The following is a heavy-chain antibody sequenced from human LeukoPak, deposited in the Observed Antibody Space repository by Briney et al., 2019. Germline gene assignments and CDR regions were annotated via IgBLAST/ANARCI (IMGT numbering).Heavy chain of an antibody. CDR2: INAGNGNT. CDR3: ARDSGSGNNDY. Sequence: ASVKVSCKAAGYTFTSYAMHWVRQAPGQRLEWMGWINAGNGNTKYSQNFQGRVTFISNTSATTAFMELSSLRSEDAAVYYCARDSGSGNNDYWGQGTLVTVSS. V-gene: IGHV1-3*01. D-gene: IGHD1-26*01. CDR1: GYTFTSYA. J-gene: IGHJ4*02.